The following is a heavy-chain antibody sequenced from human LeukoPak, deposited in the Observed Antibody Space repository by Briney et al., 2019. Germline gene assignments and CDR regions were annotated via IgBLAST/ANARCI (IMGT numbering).Heavy chain of an antibody. J-gene: IGHJ4*02. V-gene: IGHV3-23*01. CDR2: SSGDGGNT. CDR1: GFSLRSFA. D-gene: IGHD3-3*01. Sequence: PGGSLRLSCAASGFSLRSFAMSWVRQAPGKGLEWVSASSGDGGNTDYANSVKGRFTISRDNSKNTIYLQMNSLRADDTAVYYCAKQGRNDFVDSWGPGTLVTVSS. CDR3: AKQGRNDFVDS.